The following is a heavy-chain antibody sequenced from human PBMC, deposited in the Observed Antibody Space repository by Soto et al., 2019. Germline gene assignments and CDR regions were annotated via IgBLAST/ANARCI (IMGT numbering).Heavy chain of an antibody. CDR2: ISTYNGNT. CDR1: GYTFTTYD. CDR3: ARDPYHVLMVNAPNLYGMDV. D-gene: IGHD2-8*01. V-gene: IGHV1-18*01. Sequence: GASVKVSCKGSGYTFTTYDISWGGQAPGQGVEGMGRISTYNGNTNYPQSLQGRLTLTTDTSTTTAYMELRSLRSDDTAVYYCARDPYHVLMVNAPNLYGMDVWGQGTTVTVSS. J-gene: IGHJ6*02.